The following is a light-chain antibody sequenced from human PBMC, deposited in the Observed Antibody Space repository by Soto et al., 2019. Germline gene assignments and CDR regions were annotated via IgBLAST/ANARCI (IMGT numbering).Light chain of an antibody. CDR1: RSVSSN. V-gene: IGKV3-15*01. CDR2: GAS. Sequence: ELVVSVSVALLSVSPGARATLSCRASRSVSSNLAWYQQKPGQAPRLLIYGASTRATGIPARFSGSGSGTEFTLTISSLQSEDFAVYYCQQYKNWPPITFGQGTRLEIK. J-gene: IGKJ5*01. CDR3: QQYKNWPPIT.